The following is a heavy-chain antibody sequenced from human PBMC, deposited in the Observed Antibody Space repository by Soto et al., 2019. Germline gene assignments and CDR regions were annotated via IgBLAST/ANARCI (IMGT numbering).Heavy chain of an antibody. D-gene: IGHD5-12*01. CDR3: ARAGVATIRFDY. CDR1: GGSVSSGSYY. CDR2: IYYSGST. Sequence: SETLSLTCTVSGGSVSSGSYYWSWIRQPPGKGLEWIGYIYYSGSTNYNPSLKSRVTISVDTSKNQFSLKLSSVIAADTAVYYCARAGVATIRFDYWGQGTLVTVSS. J-gene: IGHJ4*02. V-gene: IGHV4-61*01.